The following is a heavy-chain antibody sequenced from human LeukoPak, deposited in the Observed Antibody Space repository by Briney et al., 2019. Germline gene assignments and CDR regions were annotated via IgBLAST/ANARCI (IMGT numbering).Heavy chain of an antibody. D-gene: IGHD1-26*01. J-gene: IGHJ4*02. V-gene: IGHV3-48*01. CDR2: ISASSSAI. Sequence: GGSLRLSCVASGFSLGDFAMDWVRQAPGKGLEWVSYISASSSAIFYGDSVKGRFTISRDNAKNSLFLQMDNLRAEDTAVYYCVRGVGRVGSNFDFWGQGTLVTVSS. CDR1: GFSLGDFA. CDR3: VRGVGRVGSNFDF.